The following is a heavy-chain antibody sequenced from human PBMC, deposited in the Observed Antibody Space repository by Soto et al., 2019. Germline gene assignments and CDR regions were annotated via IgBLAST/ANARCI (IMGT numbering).Heavy chain of an antibody. CDR1: GFTFSSYG. Sequence: PGGSLRLSCAASGFTFSSYGMHWVRQAPGKGLEWVAVIWYDGSNKYYADSVKGRFTISRDNSKNTLYLQMNSLRAEDTAVYYCARDQDGSGWVPGSPVYGMDVWGQGTTVTVSS. V-gene: IGHV3-33*01. CDR3: ARDQDGSGWVPGSPVYGMDV. J-gene: IGHJ6*02. D-gene: IGHD6-19*01. CDR2: IWYDGSNK.